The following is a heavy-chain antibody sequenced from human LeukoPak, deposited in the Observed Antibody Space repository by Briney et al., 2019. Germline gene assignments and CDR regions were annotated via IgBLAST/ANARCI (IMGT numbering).Heavy chain of an antibody. CDR2: IYHSGST. J-gene: IGHJ4*02. CDR1: GYSISSGYY. D-gene: IGHD3-10*01. Sequence: SETLSLTCTVSGYSISSGYYWGWIRQPPGKGLEWIGSIYHSGSTYYNPSLKSRVTISVDTSKNQFSLKLSSVTAADTAVYYCARVGMVRGVIMFDYWGQGTLVTVSS. V-gene: IGHV4-38-2*02. CDR3: ARVGMVRGVIMFDY.